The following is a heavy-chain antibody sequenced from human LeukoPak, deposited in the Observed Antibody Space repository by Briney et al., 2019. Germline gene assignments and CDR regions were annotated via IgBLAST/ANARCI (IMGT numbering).Heavy chain of an antibody. D-gene: IGHD5-18*01. Sequence: ASVKVSCKASGYTFTNYGITWVRQAPGQGLEWMGWIGGYNGNTNYVQKLQGRVTMTTDTSTSTAYMELRSLRSDDTAVYYCAREGGTAMLNWGQGTLVTVSS. V-gene: IGHV1-18*01. CDR3: AREGGTAMLN. CDR1: GYTFTNYG. J-gene: IGHJ4*02. CDR2: IGGYNGNT.